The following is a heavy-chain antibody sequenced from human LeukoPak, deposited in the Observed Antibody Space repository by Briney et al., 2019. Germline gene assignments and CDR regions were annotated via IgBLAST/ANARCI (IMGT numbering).Heavy chain of an antibody. Sequence: ASVKVSCKASGYTSTSYDINWVRQATGQGLEWMGWMNPNSGNTGYAQKFQGRVTMTRNTSISTAYMELSSLRSEDTAVYYCARVHCSGGSCYSRLAPAAGYRYYFDYWGQGTLVTVSS. V-gene: IGHV1-8*01. D-gene: IGHD2-15*01. CDR2: MNPNSGNT. CDR1: GYTSTSYD. J-gene: IGHJ4*02. CDR3: ARVHCSGGSCYSRLAPAAGYRYYFDY.